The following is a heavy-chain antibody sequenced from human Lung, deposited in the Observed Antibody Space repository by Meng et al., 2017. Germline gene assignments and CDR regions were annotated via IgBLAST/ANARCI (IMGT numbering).Heavy chain of an antibody. Sequence: QVQLQQGGAGLLKPSETLSLTCVVSGWSFSDYYWSWIRQPPGKGLEWIGEINHSGSTNYNPSLESRATISVDTSQNNLSLKLSSVTAADSAVYYCARGPTTMAHDFDYWGQGTLVTVSS. V-gene: IGHV4-34*01. CDR1: GWSFSDYY. CDR3: ARGPTTMAHDFDY. D-gene: IGHD4-11*01. CDR2: INHSGST. J-gene: IGHJ4*02.